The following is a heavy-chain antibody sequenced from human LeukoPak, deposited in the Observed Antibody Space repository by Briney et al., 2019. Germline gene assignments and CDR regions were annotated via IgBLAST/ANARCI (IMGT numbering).Heavy chain of an antibody. CDR3: ARGSSLYDY. J-gene: IGHJ4*02. CDR1: GDSITDYY. Sequence: PSETLSLTCTVSGDSITDYYWSWMRQPPGKGLEWIGSIYYGGTTYYCPSLKSRVTISVDTSRNQFSLKLSSVTAADTAVYYCARGSSLYDYWGQGTLVTVSS. V-gene: IGHV4-59*01. D-gene: IGHD6-13*01. CDR2: IYYGGTT.